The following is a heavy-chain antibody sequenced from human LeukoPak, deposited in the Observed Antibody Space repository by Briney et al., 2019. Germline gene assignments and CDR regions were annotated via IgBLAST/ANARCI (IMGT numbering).Heavy chain of an antibody. J-gene: IGHJ6*02. D-gene: IGHD3-10*01. CDR3: ARDRVWFGEFYYGMDV. CDR2: ISVYNGNT. Sequence: ASVKVSCKASGYTFTSYGISWVRQAPEQGLEWMGWISVYNGNTNYAQKVQGRVTMTTDTSTSTAYMELRSLRSDDTAVYYCARDRVWFGEFYYGMDVWGQGTTVTVSS. CDR1: GYTFTSYG. V-gene: IGHV1-18*01.